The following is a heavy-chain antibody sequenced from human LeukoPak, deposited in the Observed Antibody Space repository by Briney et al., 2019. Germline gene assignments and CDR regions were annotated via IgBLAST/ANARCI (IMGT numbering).Heavy chain of an antibody. CDR1: GFTVSSNY. D-gene: IGHD6-19*01. Sequence: GGSLRLSCAASGFTVSSNYMSWVRQAPGKGLEWVSVIYSGGSTYYADSVKGRFTISRDNSKNTLYLQMNSLRAEDTAVYYCARRSGIAVAGASDYWGQGTLVTVSS. V-gene: IGHV3-53*01. CDR2: IYSGGST. CDR3: ARRSGIAVAGASDY. J-gene: IGHJ4*02.